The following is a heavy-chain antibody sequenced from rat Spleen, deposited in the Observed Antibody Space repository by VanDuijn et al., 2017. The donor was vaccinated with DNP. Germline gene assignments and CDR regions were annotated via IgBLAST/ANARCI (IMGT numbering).Heavy chain of an antibody. CDR3: TRDTLSSYWIFDF. V-gene: IGHV2-63*01. CDR1: GFSLTSDS. D-gene: IGHD1-12*01. Sequence: QVQLKESGPGLVQPSETLSLTCTVSGFSLTSDSVTWVRQPSGKGPEWMGKMWYDGDTAYNSALKSRLSISRDTSKNQVFLKMNSLRTDDTGTYFCTRDTLSSYWIFDFWGPGTMVTVSS. J-gene: IGHJ1*01. CDR2: MWYDGDT.